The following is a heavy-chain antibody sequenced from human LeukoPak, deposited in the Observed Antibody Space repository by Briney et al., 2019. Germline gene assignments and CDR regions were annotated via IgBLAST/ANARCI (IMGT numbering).Heavy chain of an antibody. CDR2: IYYSGST. CDR3: ARHQRGPQTSASFFDY. J-gene: IGHJ4*02. CDR1: GGSISSYY. V-gene: IGHV4-59*08. D-gene: IGHD2-2*01. Sequence: SETLSLTCTVSGGSISSYYWSWIRQPPGKGLEWIGYIYYSGSTNYNPSLKSRVTISVDTSKNQFSLKLSSVTAADTAVYYCARHQRGPQTSASFFDYWGQGTLVTVSS.